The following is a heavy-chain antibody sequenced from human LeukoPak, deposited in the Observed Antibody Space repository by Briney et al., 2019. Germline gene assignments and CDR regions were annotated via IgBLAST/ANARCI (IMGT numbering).Heavy chain of an antibody. CDR2: INPNSGGT. V-gene: IGHV1-2*02. CDR3: ARERQLGVIRNYYFDY. CDR1: GYTFASYD. D-gene: IGHD3-16*02. Sequence: GASVKVSCKASGYTFASYDINWVRQAPGQGLEWMGWINPNSGGTNYAQKFQGRVTMTRDTSISTAYMELSRLRSDDTAVYYCARERQLGVIRNYYFDYWGQGTLVTVSS. J-gene: IGHJ4*02.